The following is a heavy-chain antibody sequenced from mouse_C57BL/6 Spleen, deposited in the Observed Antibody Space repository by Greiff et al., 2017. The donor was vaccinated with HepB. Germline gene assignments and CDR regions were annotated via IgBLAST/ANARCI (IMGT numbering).Heavy chain of an antibody. CDR3: ARERTAQATGAMDY. D-gene: IGHD3-2*02. CDR1: GYSITSGYY. CDR2: ISYDGSN. V-gene: IGHV3-6*01. J-gene: IGHJ4*01. Sequence: EVQLQQSGPGLVKPSQSLSLTCSVTGYSITSGYYWNWIRQFPGNKLEWMGYISYDGSNNYNPSLKNRISITRDTSKNQFFLKLNSVTTEDTATYYCARERTAQATGAMDYWGQGTSVTVSS.